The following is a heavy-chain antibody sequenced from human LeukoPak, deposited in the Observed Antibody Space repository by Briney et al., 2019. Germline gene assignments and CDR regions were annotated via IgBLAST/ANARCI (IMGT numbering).Heavy chain of an antibody. CDR3: ARDWQWLVKSGNIDY. V-gene: IGHV3-23*01. CDR2: ISGSGDSS. Sequence: GGSLRLSCAASGFTFSSYDMSWVRQAPGKGLEWVSAISGSGDSSYYADSVKGRFTISRDNSKNTLYLQMNSLRAEDTAVYYCARDWQWLVKSGNIDYWGQGTLVTVSS. J-gene: IGHJ4*02. D-gene: IGHD6-19*01. CDR1: GFTFSSYD.